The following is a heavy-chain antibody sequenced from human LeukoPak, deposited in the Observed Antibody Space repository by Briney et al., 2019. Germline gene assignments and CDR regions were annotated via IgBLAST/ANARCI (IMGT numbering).Heavy chain of an antibody. CDR3: ARDHRNWRALVL. D-gene: IGHD3-3*01. CDR2: IGSSGSII. CDR1: GFTFSSYD. J-gene: IGHJ2*01. Sequence: PGGSLRLSCAASGFTFSSYDMTWVRQAPGKGLEWVSYIGSSGSIIYYADSVKGRFTISRDNAKNSLYLQMNSLRDEDTAVYYCARDHRNWRALVLWGRGTLVTVSS. V-gene: IGHV3-48*02.